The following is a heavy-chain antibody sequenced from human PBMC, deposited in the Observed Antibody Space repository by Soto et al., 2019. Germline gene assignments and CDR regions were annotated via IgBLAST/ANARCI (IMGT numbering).Heavy chain of an antibody. V-gene: IGHV3-64D*08. CDR2: ISSNGGST. CDR3: VSRSDYYGMDV. CDR1: GFTFSSYA. Sequence: GXSLILSCSASGFTFSSYAMHWVRQAPGKGLEYVSAISSNGGSTYYADSVKARFSISRDNSKNTLYLQMSSLRGEDTAVYYCVSRSDYYGMDVWGQGTSVTVSS. J-gene: IGHJ6*02.